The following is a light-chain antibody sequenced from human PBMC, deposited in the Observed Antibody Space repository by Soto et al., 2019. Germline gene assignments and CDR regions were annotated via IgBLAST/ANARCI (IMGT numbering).Light chain of an antibody. V-gene: IGLV1-40*01. J-gene: IGLJ1*01. CDR2: SNN. Sequence: QSVLTQPPSVSEAPGQRVTISCTGTSADIGAGYDVHWYQQLPGAAPKLLIYSNNQRPSGVPDRFSGSKSGTSASLAISGLRSEDEADYYCAAWDDSLNGFYVFGTGTKLTVL. CDR3: AAWDDSLNGFYV. CDR1: SADIGAGYD.